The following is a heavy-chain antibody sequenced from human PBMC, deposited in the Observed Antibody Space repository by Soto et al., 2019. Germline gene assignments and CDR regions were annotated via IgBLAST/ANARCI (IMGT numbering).Heavy chain of an antibody. Sequence: ISCAASGFPFSRYSMNWVRQAPGKGMEWVSSISSSSSYIYYADSVKGRFTISRDNAKNSLYLQMNSLRAEDTAVYYCARVVNDSLTGYYNLYYGRDVWGQGTTVTVSS. CDR3: ARVVNDSLTGYYNLYYGRDV. J-gene: IGHJ6*02. V-gene: IGHV3-21*01. CDR2: ISSSSSYI. D-gene: IGHD3-9*01. CDR1: GFPFSRYS.